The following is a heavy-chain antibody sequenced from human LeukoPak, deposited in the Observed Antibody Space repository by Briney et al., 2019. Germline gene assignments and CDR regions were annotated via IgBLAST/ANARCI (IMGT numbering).Heavy chain of an antibody. CDR2: IDYSVST. J-gene: IGHJ2*01. CDR3: PSIITVAVEDLNPSWYFDL. CDR1: GGSASSGIYC. D-gene: IGHD6-19*01. V-gene: IGHV4-61*01. Sequence: PSETLCLTCTVSGGSASSGIYCWGWDRLPAGERLEWIAYIDYSVSTNQNPPFKGGATISVDMPKNQCSLNRSSVNAAARAVISCPSIITVAVEDLNPSWYFDLWGGGTLVTVSS.